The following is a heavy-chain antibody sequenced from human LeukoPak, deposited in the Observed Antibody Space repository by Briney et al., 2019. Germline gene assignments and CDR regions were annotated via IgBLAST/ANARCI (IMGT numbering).Heavy chain of an antibody. Sequence: GRSLRLSCAASRFTFSYYWMTWVRQAPGKGVEWVANIKQDASDKHYADSVRGRFTISRDNAKNSLYLQMNSLRVEDTAVYYCLGGVAADYWGRGTLVTVSS. V-gene: IGHV3-7*01. CDR3: LGGVAADY. CDR1: RFTFSYYW. J-gene: IGHJ4*02. CDR2: IKQDASDK. D-gene: IGHD3-16*01.